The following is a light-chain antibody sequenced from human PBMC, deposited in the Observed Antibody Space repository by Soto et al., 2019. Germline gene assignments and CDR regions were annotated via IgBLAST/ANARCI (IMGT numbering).Light chain of an antibody. CDR3: QHYVTSPLT. J-gene: IGKJ4*01. CDR1: QSVSATY. V-gene: IGKV3-20*01. CDR2: AAS. Sequence: EIVLTQSPGTLSLSPGERATLSCRASQSVSATYLAWYQQKPGQAPRLLIYAASSRATGVQDRFSGSGSGTDFTLTISRLEPEDFAVYYCQHYVTSPLTFGGGTKVDIK.